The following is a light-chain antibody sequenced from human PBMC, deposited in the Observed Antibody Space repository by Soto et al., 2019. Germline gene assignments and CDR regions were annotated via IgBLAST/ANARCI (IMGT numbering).Light chain of an antibody. J-gene: IGKJ4*01. CDR2: GAS. CDR1: QSVDSN. Sequence: EIVMTQSPATLSVSPGDGATLSCRASQSVDSNLAWYQQKPGQTPRLLIYGASTSPTGIPARFSGSGSGTDFTLTIISLQSEDSAVYYCQQYNDWPLTFGGGTKVEIK. V-gene: IGKV3D-15*01. CDR3: QQYNDWPLT.